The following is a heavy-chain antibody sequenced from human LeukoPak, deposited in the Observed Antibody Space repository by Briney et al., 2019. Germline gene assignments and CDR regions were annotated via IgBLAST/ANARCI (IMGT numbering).Heavy chain of an antibody. D-gene: IGHD3-22*01. CDR1: GFTFRSYA. CDR3: AKRGYHYDSSGYYWLDY. V-gene: IGHV3-23*01. Sequence: PGGSLRLSCAASGFTFRSYAMTWVRPAPGKGLEWVSAISGSGGSTYYADSVKGRFTISRDNSKNTLYLQMNSLRAEDTAVYYCAKRGYHYDSSGYYWLDYWGQGTLVTVSS. CDR2: ISGSGGST. J-gene: IGHJ4*02.